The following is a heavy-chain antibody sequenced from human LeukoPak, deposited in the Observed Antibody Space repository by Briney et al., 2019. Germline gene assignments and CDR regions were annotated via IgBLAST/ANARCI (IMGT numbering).Heavy chain of an antibody. D-gene: IGHD1-26*01. J-gene: IGHJ5*02. V-gene: IGHV4-61*05. CDR2: IYYSGST. CDR1: GGSISSSSYY. Sequence: PSETLSLTCTVSGGSISSSSYYWGWIRQPPGKGLEWIGYIYYSGSTNYNPSLKSRVTISVDTSKNQFSLKLSSVTAADTAVYYCARSAIVGATEWFDPWGQGTLVTVSS. CDR3: ARSAIVGATEWFDP.